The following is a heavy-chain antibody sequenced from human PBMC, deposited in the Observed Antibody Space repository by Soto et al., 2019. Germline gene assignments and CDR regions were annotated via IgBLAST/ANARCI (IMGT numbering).Heavy chain of an antibody. V-gene: IGHV1-8*01. CDR2: MNPNSGNT. J-gene: IGHJ4*02. CDR1: GYTFTSYD. D-gene: IGHD6-13*01. CDR3: AREHSSSWRFDY. Sequence: QVQLVQSGAEVKNPGASVKVSCKASGYTFTSYDINWVRQATGQGLEWMGWMNPNSGNTGYAQKFQGRVTMTRNTSISTAYMELGSLRSEDTAVYFCAREHSSSWRFDYWGQGTLVTVSS.